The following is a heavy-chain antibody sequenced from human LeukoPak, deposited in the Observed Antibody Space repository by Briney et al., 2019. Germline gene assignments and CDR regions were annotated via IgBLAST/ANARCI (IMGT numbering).Heavy chain of an antibody. D-gene: IGHD6-13*01. CDR3: ARRSVAAAANYYYYYMDV. J-gene: IGHJ6*03. V-gene: IGHV4-38-2*01. Sequence: TSETLSLTCAVSGYSISSGYYWGWIRQPPGKGLEWIGSIYHSGSTYYNPSLKSRVTISVDTSKNQFSLKPSSVTAADTAVYYCARRSVAAAANYYYYYMDVWGKGTTVTVSS. CDR2: IYHSGST. CDR1: GYSISSGYY.